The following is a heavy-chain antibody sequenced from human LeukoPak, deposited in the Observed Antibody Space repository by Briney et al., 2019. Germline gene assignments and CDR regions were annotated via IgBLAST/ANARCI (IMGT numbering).Heavy chain of an antibody. J-gene: IGHJ4*02. D-gene: IGHD5-18*01. V-gene: IGHV3-11*05. Sequence: GGSLRLSCAASGFSSSDYYMSWIRQAPGKGLEWVSYISSSGSYTNYADSVKGRFTISRDNAKNSLYLQMNSLRAEDSAVYYCAIVRGYTGMVDYWGQGTLVTVSS. CDR1: GFSSSDYY. CDR3: AIVRGYTGMVDY. CDR2: ISSSGSYT.